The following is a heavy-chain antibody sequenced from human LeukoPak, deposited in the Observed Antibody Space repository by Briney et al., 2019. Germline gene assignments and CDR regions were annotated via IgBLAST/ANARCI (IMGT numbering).Heavy chain of an antibody. CDR2: INPNSGGT. CDR3: ARDSFRIAVAGTYFFYGMDG. CDR1: GYTVTGYY. D-gene: IGHD6-19*01. Sequence: ASVKVSCKASGYTVTGYYMHWVRQAPGQGLEWMGWINPNSGGTNYAQKFQGWVTMTRDTSISTAYMELSRLRSDDTAVYYCARDSFRIAVAGTYFFYGMDGWGQGTTVTVSS. V-gene: IGHV1-2*04. J-gene: IGHJ6*02.